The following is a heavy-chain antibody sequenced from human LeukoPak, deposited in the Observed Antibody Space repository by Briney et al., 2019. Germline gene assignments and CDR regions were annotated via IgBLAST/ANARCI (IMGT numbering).Heavy chain of an antibody. CDR3: ARATGDSYYDILTGYYGAFDI. CDR1: GYTFTSYY. Sequence: GASVKVSCKASGYTFTSYYMHWVRQAPGQGLEWMGIINPSGGSTSYAQKFQGRVTMTRDMSTSTVYMELSSLRSEDTAVYYCARATGDSYYDILTGYYGAFDIWGQGTMVTVSS. CDR2: INPSGGST. D-gene: IGHD3-9*01. J-gene: IGHJ3*02. V-gene: IGHV1-46*01.